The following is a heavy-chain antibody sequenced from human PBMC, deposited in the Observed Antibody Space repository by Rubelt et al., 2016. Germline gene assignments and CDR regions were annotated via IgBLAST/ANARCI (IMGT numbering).Heavy chain of an antibody. Sequence: VQLVESGGGLVKPGGSLRLSCAASGFTVSGNYMGWVRQVPGKGLEWVSVINSGGSTSYAASGKGRFIISGDKSKDTLYLQMNTLRAEDTAVYYCGTSILWGRGTLVTVSS. V-gene: IGHV3-66*01. CDR2: INSGGST. J-gene: IGHJ2*01. D-gene: IGHD2/OR15-2a*01. CDR3: GTSIL. CDR1: GFTVSGNY.